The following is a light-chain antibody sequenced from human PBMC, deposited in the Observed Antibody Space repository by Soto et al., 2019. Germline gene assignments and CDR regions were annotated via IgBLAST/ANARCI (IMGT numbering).Light chain of an antibody. CDR2: GAS. CDR3: QQYNHWPPYT. CDR1: QSVNVN. J-gene: IGKJ2*01. V-gene: IGKV3-15*01. Sequence: EVVLTQSPAPLSLSPGERATLSCRASQSVNVNLAWHQQKPGQPPRLLIYGASTMAAGVPARFTGSGSGTEFTLTISSLQSDDFAVYYCQQYNHWPPYTFGQGTKLEIK.